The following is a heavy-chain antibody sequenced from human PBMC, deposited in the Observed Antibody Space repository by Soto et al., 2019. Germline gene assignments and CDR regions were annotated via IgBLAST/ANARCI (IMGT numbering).Heavy chain of an antibody. CDR2: INPSGGST. J-gene: IGHJ4*02. Sequence: ASVKVSCKASGYTFTSYYMHWVRQAPGQGLEWMGIINPSGGSTSYAQKFQGRVTMTRDKSTSTAYMELSSLTSDDTAMYFCARGPLVVLNYFESWGQGTLVTVSS. CDR1: GYTFTSYY. CDR3: ARGPLVVLNYFES. V-gene: IGHV1-46*01.